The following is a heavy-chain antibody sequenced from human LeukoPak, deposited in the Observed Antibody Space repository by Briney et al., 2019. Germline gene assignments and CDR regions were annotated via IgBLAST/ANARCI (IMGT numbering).Heavy chain of an antibody. J-gene: IGHJ6*02. CDR3: AKDRESLLWFGEGGMDV. CDR1: GFTFSSYG. D-gene: IGHD3-10*01. CDR2: IPYDGSNK. V-gene: IGHV3-30*02. Sequence: GGSLRLSCAASGFTFSSYGMHWVRQAPGKGLEWVAVIPYDGSNKYYADSVKGRFTISRDNSKNTLYLQMNSLRAEDTAVYYCAKDRESLLWFGEGGMDVWGQGTTVTVSS.